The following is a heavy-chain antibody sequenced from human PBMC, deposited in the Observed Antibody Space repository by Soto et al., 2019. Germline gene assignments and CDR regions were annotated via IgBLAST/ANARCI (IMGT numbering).Heavy chain of an antibody. V-gene: IGHV3-23*01. CDR2: ISGSGTST. CDR3: AKTYRYDSSGYYRYYYYGMDV. CDR1: GFTFNIYA. J-gene: IGHJ6*02. D-gene: IGHD3-22*01. Sequence: GVSLRLSCAASGFTFNIYAMSWVRQAPGKGLEWVSAISGSGTSTYYADSVKGRFTISRDNSKNTLYVQMNSLRAEDTAVYYCAKTYRYDSSGYYRYYYYGMDVWGQGTTVTVSS.